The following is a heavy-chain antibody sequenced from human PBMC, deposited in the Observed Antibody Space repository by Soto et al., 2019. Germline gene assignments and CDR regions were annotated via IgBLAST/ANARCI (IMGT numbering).Heavy chain of an antibody. V-gene: IGHV3-7*01. Sequence: EVQLVESGGGLVQPGGSLRLSCSASGFTFSSYWMNWVRQAPGKGLEWVANTNQDGSEDYYVDSVEGRFTISRDNAKNSFYLQMNSLRVDDTAVYYCARGSDIVLDVW. CDR3: ARGSDIVLDV. D-gene: IGHD2-15*01. CDR2: TNQDGSED. CDR1: GFTFSSYW. J-gene: IGHJ6*01.